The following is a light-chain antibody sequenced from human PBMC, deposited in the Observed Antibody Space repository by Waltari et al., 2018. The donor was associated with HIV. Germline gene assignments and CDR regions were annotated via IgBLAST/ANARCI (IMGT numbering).Light chain of an antibody. CDR1: RTLLYNGDNKNY. J-gene: IGKJ4*01. CDR2: WAS. V-gene: IGKV4-1*01. CDR3: QQYYGTPLT. Sequence: DIVVTQSPDSLAVSLGEKATIKCRSSRTLLYNGDNKNYLSWYQKKPGQPPKLLISWASVRESGVPDLFTGGGSGTDFTLNINNLQAEDVAVYYCQQYYGTPLTFGGGTKIEIK.